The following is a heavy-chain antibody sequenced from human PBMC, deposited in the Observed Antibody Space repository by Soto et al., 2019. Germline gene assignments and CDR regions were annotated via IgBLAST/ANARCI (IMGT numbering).Heavy chain of an antibody. V-gene: IGHV3-23*01. CDR1: GFTFSSYA. Sequence: GGSLRRSCAASGFTFSSYAMSCVRQAPGKVLEWVSAISGSGGSTYYADSVKGRFTISRDNYKNTLYLQMNSLRAEDTDVYYCEEVAVAGAYFDYWGQGTMVTVSS. CDR2: ISGSGGST. D-gene: IGHD6-19*01. CDR3: EEVAVAGAYFDY. J-gene: IGHJ4*02.